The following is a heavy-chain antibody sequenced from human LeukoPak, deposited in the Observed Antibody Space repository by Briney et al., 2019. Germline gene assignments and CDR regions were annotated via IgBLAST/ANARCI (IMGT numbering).Heavy chain of an antibody. Sequence: PGGSLRLSCTASEFTFNSYGMHWVRQAPGKGLEWVAFIRFDGSDEHYADSVKGRFTISRDNSKNTLYLQMNSLRGEDAALYYCARAGVCTTTSCDGGIDYWGQGTLVAVSS. CDR3: ARAGVCTTTSCDGGIDY. CDR2: IRFDGSDE. J-gene: IGHJ4*02. V-gene: IGHV3-30*02. D-gene: IGHD2-2*01. CDR1: EFTFNSYG.